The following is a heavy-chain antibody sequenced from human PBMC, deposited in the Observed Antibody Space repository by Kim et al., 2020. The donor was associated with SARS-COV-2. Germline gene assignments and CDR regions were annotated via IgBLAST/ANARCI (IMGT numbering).Heavy chain of an antibody. D-gene: IGHD3-10*01. CDR3: AKVCNFRGYKGSGY. CDR2: ISGSGGFT. J-gene: IGHJ4*02. Sequence: GGSLRLSCAASGFTFSSYGMSWVRQAPGKGLECVSDISGSGGFTNYADSVKGRFTISRDNSKNTLYLQMNSLRAEDTAVYYCAKVCNFRGYKGSGYWGEG. V-gene: IGHV3-23*01. CDR1: GFTFSSYG.